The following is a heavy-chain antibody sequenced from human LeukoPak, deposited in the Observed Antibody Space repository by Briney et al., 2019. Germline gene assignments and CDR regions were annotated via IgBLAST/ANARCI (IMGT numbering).Heavy chain of an antibody. CDR2: INPSGGNT. Sequence: ASVKVSCKASGYTFTSYYMRWVRQAPGQGLDWMGIINPSGGNTDYAQKFQGRVTMTRDTSTSTVYMELSSLRSEDTAVYYCARGHVSRRYYDSSDYLDWFDPWGQGTLVTVSS. J-gene: IGHJ5*02. V-gene: IGHV1-46*01. CDR3: ARGHVSRRYYDSSDYLDWFDP. D-gene: IGHD3-22*01. CDR1: GYTFTSYY.